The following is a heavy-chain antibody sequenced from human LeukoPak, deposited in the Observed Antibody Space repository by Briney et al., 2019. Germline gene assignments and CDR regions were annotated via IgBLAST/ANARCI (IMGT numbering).Heavy chain of an antibody. CDR2: IYYSGST. D-gene: IGHD2-15*01. CDR3: ARGGGGYGFDI. J-gene: IGHJ3*02. Sequence: PSETLSLTCTVSGGSISSAPYYWGWLRQPPGKGLEWIGSIYYSGSTYYNPSLKSRVTISVDTPKNQFSLKLTSVTAADTAVYYCARGGGGYGFDIWGQGTKVTVSS. CDR1: GGSISSAPYY. V-gene: IGHV4-39*01.